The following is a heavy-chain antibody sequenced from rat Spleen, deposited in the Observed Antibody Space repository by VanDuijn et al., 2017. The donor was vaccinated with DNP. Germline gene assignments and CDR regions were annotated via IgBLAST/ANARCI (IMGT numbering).Heavy chain of an antibody. CDR2: ISTSGGST. D-gene: IGHD4-2*01. V-gene: IGHV5-27*01. Sequence: EVQLVESGGGVVQPGRSLKLSCAASGFTFSYYYMAWVRQAPKKGLEWVATISTSGGSTYYRDSVKGRFTISRDNAKSTLYLQMDSLRSEDTATYYCTTDLEYYVGFWGQGVMVTVSS. CDR1: GFTFSYYY. J-gene: IGHJ2*01. CDR3: TTDLEYYVGF.